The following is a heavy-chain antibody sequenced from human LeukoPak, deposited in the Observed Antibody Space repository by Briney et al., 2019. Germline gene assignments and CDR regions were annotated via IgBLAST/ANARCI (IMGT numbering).Heavy chain of an antibody. D-gene: IGHD6-13*01. CDR3: ARDLSSSSWFRRGAFDY. CDR2: ISSSSSYI. J-gene: IGHJ4*02. Sequence: GGSLRLSCAASGFTFSSYSMNWVRQAPGKGLEWVSSISSSSSYIYYADSVKGRFTISRDNAKNSLYLQMNSLRAEDTAVYYCARDLSSSSWFRRGAFDYWGQGTQVTVSS. V-gene: IGHV3-21*01. CDR1: GFTFSSYS.